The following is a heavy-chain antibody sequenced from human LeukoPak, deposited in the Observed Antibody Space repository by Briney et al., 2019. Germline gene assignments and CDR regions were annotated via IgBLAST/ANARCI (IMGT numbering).Heavy chain of an antibody. Sequence: SETLPLTCTVPGGSISSSSYYWGWIRQPPGKGLEWIGSIYYSGSTYYNPSLKSRVTISVDTSKNQFSLKLSSVTAADTAVYYCAGTTYYDFWSGYYAYFQHWGQGTLVTVSS. D-gene: IGHD3-3*01. CDR2: IYYSGST. J-gene: IGHJ1*01. CDR1: GGSISSSSYY. V-gene: IGHV4-39*01. CDR3: AGTTYYDFWSGYYAYFQH.